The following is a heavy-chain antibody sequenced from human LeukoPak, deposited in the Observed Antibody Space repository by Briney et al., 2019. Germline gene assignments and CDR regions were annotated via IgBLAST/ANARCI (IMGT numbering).Heavy chain of an antibody. V-gene: IGHV3-23*01. J-gene: IGHJ4*02. D-gene: IGHD2-8*01. CDR2: IGGGGA. Sequence: GGSLRLSCAASGVTLSNNAMTWCRQAPGEGLEWVSSIGGGGADYADSVKGRFTISRDKSKDTLYVQMNGLSVEATTVYYCAKAKYCLHGVCYDDFWGQGTLVTVSS. CDR3: AKAKYCLHGVCYDDF. CDR1: GVTLSNNA.